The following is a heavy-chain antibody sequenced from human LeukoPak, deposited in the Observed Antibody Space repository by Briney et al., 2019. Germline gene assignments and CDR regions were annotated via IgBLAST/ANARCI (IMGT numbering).Heavy chain of an antibody. CDR3: ARDRLQYYYYYGMDV. J-gene: IGHJ6*02. V-gene: IGHV4-59*01. CDR2: IYYSGST. D-gene: IGHD4-11*01. Sequence: SDTLSLTCTVSGGSISSYYWSWIRQPPGKGLEWIGYIYYSGSTNYNPSLKSRVTISVDTSKNQFSLKLSSVTAADTAVYYCARDRLQYYYYYGMDVWGQGTTVTVSS. CDR1: GGSISSYY.